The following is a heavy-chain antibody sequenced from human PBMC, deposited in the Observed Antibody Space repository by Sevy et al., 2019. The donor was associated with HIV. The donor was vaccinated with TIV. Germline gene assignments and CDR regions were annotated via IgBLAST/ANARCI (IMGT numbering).Heavy chain of an antibody. V-gene: IGHV4-34*01. Sequence: SETLSLTCAVYGGSFSGYYWSWIRQPPGKGLEWIGESNHSGSTNYNPSLKSRVTISVDTSKNQFSLKLSSVTAAETAVYYCARGGYGYPRYYYYYGMDVWGQGTTVTVSS. J-gene: IGHJ6*02. D-gene: IGHD5-18*01. CDR2: SNHSGST. CDR1: GGSFSGYY. CDR3: ARGGYGYPRYYYYYGMDV.